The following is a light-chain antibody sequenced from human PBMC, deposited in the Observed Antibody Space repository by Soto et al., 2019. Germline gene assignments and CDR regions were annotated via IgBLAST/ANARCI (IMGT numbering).Light chain of an antibody. Sequence: EVVLSQSAATLSLSTGKRATLSCRASQSVSSYLAWYQQKPGQAPRLLIYDASNRATGIPARFSGSGSGTDFTLTISSLEPEDFAVYYCQQRSNWHTFGQGTRLEIK. CDR3: QQRSNWHT. CDR1: QSVSSY. CDR2: DAS. J-gene: IGKJ5*01. V-gene: IGKV3-11*01.